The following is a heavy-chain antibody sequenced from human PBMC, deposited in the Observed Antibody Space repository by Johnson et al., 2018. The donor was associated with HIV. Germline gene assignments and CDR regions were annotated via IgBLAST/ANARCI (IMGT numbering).Heavy chain of an antibody. Sequence: QVQLVESGGGVVQPGRSLRLSCAASGFTFSSYAMHWVRQAPGKGLEWVAVISYDGSNKYYADSVKGRFTISRDSSKNTMFLQMSSLRVEDTAVYYCAKYGGGGTYFSAFDICGQGTKVTVSS. V-gene: IGHV3-30-3*02. CDR1: GFTFSSYA. D-gene: IGHD1-26*01. J-gene: IGHJ3*02. CDR3: AKYGGGGTYFSAFDI. CDR2: ISYDGSNK.